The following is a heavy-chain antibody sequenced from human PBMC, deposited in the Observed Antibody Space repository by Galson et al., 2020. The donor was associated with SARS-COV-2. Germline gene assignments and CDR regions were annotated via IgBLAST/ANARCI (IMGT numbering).Heavy chain of an antibody. J-gene: IGHJ2*01. Sequence: GESLKISCAASGFTFSDYTMIWVRQAPGKGLEWVSSIFGSGSHRYYADSVKGRFTISRDSAKSSLYLKMNNLGADDTAVYYCARDLGPAPMIKWYFDLWGRGALVTVSS. D-gene: IGHD3-16*01. V-gene: IGHV3-21*01. CDR1: GFTFSDYT. CDR2: IFGSGSHR. CDR3: ARDLGPAPMIKWYFDL.